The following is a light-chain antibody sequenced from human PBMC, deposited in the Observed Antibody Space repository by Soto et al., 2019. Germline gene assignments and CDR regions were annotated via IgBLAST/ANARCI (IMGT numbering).Light chain of an antibody. Sequence: EIVLTQSPGTPSLSPGERATLSCRASQSVSSSFLAWYQQRPGQAPRLLIYAASNTAPGIPDRFSGSGSGTDFTLTISRMAPEDFAVDYCQEYGMSRTFGQGTKVDIK. V-gene: IGKV3-20*01. CDR1: QSVSSSF. J-gene: IGKJ1*01. CDR2: AAS. CDR3: QEYGMSRT.